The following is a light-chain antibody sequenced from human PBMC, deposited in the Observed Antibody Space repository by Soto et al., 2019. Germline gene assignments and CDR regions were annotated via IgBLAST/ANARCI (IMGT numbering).Light chain of an antibody. J-gene: IGLJ2*01. CDR3: SSYTSGSTVV. Sequence: QSALTQPASVSGSPGQSITISCTGTSSDVGGYNYVSWYQQHPGKAPKLMIYEVSNRLSGVSNRFSGSKSGNTASLTISGLQAEDEADYYCSSYTSGSTVVFGGGTKLTVL. CDR1: SSDVGGYNY. V-gene: IGLV2-14*01. CDR2: EVS.